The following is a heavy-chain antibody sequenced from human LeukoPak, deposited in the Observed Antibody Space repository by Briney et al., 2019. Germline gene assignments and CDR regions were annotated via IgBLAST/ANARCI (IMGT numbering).Heavy chain of an antibody. V-gene: IGHV4-59*01. D-gene: IGHD2-2*01. Sequence: SETLSLTCAVYGGSISRSYWSWIRQSPGKGLEWIGDVHYNGNNDYNPSLKNRVSMSVDRSEKQFSLRLSSVTAADTAVYYCARGRHCKSTSCYSYDYYGMAVWGRGTTVIVSS. CDR3: ARGRHCKSTSCYSYDYYGMAV. CDR1: GGSISRSY. J-gene: IGHJ6*02. CDR2: VHYNGNN.